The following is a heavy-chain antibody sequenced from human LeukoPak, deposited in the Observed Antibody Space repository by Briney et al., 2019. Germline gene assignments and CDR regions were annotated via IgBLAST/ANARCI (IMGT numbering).Heavy chain of an antibody. CDR2: IYTSGST. CDR1: GGSISSYY. V-gene: IGHV4-4*07. D-gene: IGHD3-16*01. CDR3: ARSDHRGNYMDV. Sequence: SETLSLTCTVSGGSISSYYWSWIRQPAGKGLEWIGRIYTSGSTNYNPSLKSRVTMSVDTSKNQFSLKLSAVTAADTAVYYCARSDHRGNYMDVWGKGTTVTVSS. J-gene: IGHJ6*03.